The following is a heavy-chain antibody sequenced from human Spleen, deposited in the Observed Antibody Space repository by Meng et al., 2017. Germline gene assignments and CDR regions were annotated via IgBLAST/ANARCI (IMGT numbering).Heavy chain of an antibody. CDR3: ARVFGTVVTLYYFDY. D-gene: IGHD4-23*01. CDR1: GSTFTGYY. V-gene: IGHV1-2*06. Sequence: VEQAVSGAEVKKPGPSVKVSCTASGSTFTGYYMHWVRQAPGQGLEWMGRINPNSGGTNYAQKFQGRVTMTRDTSISTAYMELSRLRSDDTAVYYCARVFGTVVTLYYFDYWGQGTLVTVSS. J-gene: IGHJ4*02. CDR2: INPNSGGT.